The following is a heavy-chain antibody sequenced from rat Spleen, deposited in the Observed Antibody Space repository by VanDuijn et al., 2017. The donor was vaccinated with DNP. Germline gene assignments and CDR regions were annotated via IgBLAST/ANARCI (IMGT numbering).Heavy chain of an antibody. CDR3: ARYAPYYFDY. D-gene: IGHD3-1*01. CDR2: MWYDGDT. V-gene: IGHV2-63*01. J-gene: IGHJ2*01. CDR1: GFSLTSYG. Sequence: QVQLKESGPGLVQPSQTLSLTCTVSGFSLTSYGVSWVRQPPGKGLEWMGKMWYDGDTAYNSALKSRLSISRDTSKSQVFLKMNSLQTDDTGTYYCARYAPYYFDYWGQGVKVTVSS.